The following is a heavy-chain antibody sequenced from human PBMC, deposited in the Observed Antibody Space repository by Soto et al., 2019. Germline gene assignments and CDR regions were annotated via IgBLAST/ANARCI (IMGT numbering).Heavy chain of an antibody. V-gene: IGHV4-61*01. Sequence: SETLSLTCTVSGGSVSSETHYWSWMRQPPGKRLEWIGSIYSSGSTNYNPSLKSRVTMSVDTSKNQFSLKLRSVIVADTAVYHCARFVRSCSGTTCYTRADVWGQGTTVTVSS. CDR3: ARFVRSCSGTTCYTRADV. J-gene: IGHJ6*02. CDR2: IYSSGST. D-gene: IGHD2-2*02. CDR1: GGSVSSETHY.